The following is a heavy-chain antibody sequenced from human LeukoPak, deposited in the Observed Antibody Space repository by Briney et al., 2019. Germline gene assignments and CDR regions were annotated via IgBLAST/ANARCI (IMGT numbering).Heavy chain of an antibody. J-gene: IGHJ3*02. D-gene: IGHD3-16*01. CDR3: ARGGSYALDAFDT. CDR1: GFIFSRYW. CDR2: IKQDGSEE. Sequence: GGSLRLSCAASGFIFSRYWMSWVRQGPGKGLDWVANIKQDGSEEYYVDSVKGRFTISRDNAKNSLYLQMSSLRAEDTAVYYCARGGSYALDAFDTWGQGTMVTVSS. V-gene: IGHV3-7*05.